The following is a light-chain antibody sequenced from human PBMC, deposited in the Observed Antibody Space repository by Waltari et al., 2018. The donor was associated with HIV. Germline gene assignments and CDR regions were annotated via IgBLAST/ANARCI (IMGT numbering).Light chain of an antibody. J-gene: IGLJ2*01. CDR3: QVWDGNSGQVV. CDR1: GLGSIS. Sequence: YVLTQPPSVSAAPGQTARISCEGNGLGSISVHWYQQKPGQAPVVVVYDNYDRASNTPARISGSKSGNVATLTVARVEAADESDFHCQVWDGNSGQVVFGGGTRLIV. CDR2: DNY. V-gene: IGLV3-21*02.